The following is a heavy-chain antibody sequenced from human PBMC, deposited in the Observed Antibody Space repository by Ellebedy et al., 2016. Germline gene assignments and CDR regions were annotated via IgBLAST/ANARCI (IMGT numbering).Heavy chain of an antibody. CDR2: INHSGST. CDR1: GGSFSGYY. V-gene: IGHV4-34*01. Sequence: SETLSLTXAVYGGSFSGYYWSWIRQPPGKGLEWIGEINHSGSTNYNPSLKSRVTISVDTSKNQFSLKLSSVTAADTAVYYCARGEILRFLEWRRTYYYYYYMDVWGKGTTVTVSS. CDR3: ARGEILRFLEWRRTYYYYYYMDV. D-gene: IGHD3-3*01. J-gene: IGHJ6*03.